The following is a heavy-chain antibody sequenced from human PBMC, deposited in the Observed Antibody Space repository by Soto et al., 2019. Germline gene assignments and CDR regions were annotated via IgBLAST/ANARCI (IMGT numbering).Heavy chain of an antibody. CDR3: ARIRDFWSGLPYYYGMDV. Sequence: SVKVSCKASGGTFSSYAISWVRQAPGQGLEWMGGIIPIFGTANYAQKFQGRVTITADESTSTAYMELSSLRSEDTAVYYCARIRDFWSGLPYYYGMDVWGQGTTVTVSS. V-gene: IGHV1-69*13. J-gene: IGHJ6*02. CDR1: GGTFSSYA. CDR2: IIPIFGTA. D-gene: IGHD3-3*01.